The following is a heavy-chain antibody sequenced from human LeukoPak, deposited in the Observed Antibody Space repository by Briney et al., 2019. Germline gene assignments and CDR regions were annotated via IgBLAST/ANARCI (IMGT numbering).Heavy chain of an antibody. Sequence: GGSLRLSCAASGFSLSRYWMSWVRQAPGEGPEWVANIKQDESEKDYADSVKGRFTISRDNAKNSLFLQMNSLRAGDTAVYYCARDRITDFWSGYYTNYFDYWGQGTLVTVSS. CDR2: IKQDESEK. D-gene: IGHD3-3*01. CDR3: ARDRITDFWSGYYTNYFDY. J-gene: IGHJ4*02. V-gene: IGHV3-7*01. CDR1: GFSLSRYW.